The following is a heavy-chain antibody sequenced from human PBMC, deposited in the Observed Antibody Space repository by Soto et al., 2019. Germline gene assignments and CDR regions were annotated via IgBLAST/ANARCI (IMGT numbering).Heavy chain of an antibody. CDR2: IYYSGST. V-gene: IGHV4-59*01. J-gene: IGHJ6*02. CDR1: GGSISSYY. Sequence: SETLSLTCTVSGGSISSYYWSWIRQPPGKGLEWIGYIYYSGSTNYNPSLKSRVTISVDTSKNQSSLKLSSVTAADTAVYYCARDKGYRDGYNFFYYYGMDVWGQGTTVTVSS. CDR3: ARDKGYRDGYNFFYYYGMDV. D-gene: IGHD5-12*01.